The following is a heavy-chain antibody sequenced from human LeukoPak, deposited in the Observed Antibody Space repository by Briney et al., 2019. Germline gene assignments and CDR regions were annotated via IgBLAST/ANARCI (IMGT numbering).Heavy chain of an antibody. Sequence: PSETLSLTCTVSGGSISSYYWSWNRQPPGKGLEWIGYIYYSGSTNYNPSLKSRVTISVDTSKNQFSLKLSSVTAADTAVYYCARVLNDYVWGSYRRGAFDIWGRGTMVTVSS. D-gene: IGHD3-16*02. V-gene: IGHV4-59*12. CDR3: ARVLNDYVWGSYRRGAFDI. CDR1: GGSISSYY. J-gene: IGHJ3*02. CDR2: IYYSGST.